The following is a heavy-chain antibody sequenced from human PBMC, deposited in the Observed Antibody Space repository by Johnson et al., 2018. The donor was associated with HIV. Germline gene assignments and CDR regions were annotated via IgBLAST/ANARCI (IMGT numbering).Heavy chain of an antibody. CDR1: GFTFSSYA. Sequence: VQLVESGGGLVQPGGSLRLSCAASGFTFSSYAMHWVRQAPGKGLEYVSGISSDGYRTYYANSVKGRFTISRDNAKNTLYLQMGSLRGEDTAVYYCAKDVVVAASGDAFDIWGQGTMVTVSS. J-gene: IGHJ3*02. D-gene: IGHD2-15*01. V-gene: IGHV3-64*01. CDR3: AKDVVVAASGDAFDI. CDR2: ISSDGYRT.